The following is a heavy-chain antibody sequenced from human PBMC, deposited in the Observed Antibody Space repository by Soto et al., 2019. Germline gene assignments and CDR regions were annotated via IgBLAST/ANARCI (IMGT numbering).Heavy chain of an antibody. CDR1: GYTFSIYA. Sequence: GASVKVSCKASGYTFSIYAMHWVRQAPGQGLEWMGWINAGNGNTKYSQKFEGRVTITRDTSAGTGYMELSSLRSEDTAVYYCARAIYYGSGLGDYWGQGTLVTV. D-gene: IGHD3-10*01. CDR3: ARAIYYGSGLGDY. CDR2: INAGNGNT. J-gene: IGHJ4*01. V-gene: IGHV1-3*01.